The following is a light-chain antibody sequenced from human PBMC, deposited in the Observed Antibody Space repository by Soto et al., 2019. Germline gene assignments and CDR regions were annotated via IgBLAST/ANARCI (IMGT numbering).Light chain of an antibody. CDR3: QQYNTFPLT. CDR1: QDISNS. Sequence: DIQMTQSPSSLSASIGDRATITCRTSQDISNSLAWYQQKPGKAPKLLIFAASTLQSGVPSRFSGGGSGTEFTLTISSLQSEDFATYFCQQYNTFPLTFGQGTKVEFK. V-gene: IGKV1-27*01. CDR2: AAS. J-gene: IGKJ1*01.